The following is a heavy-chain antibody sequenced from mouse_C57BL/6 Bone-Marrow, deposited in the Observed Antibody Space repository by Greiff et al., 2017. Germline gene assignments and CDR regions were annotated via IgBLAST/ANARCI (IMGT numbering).Heavy chain of an antibody. CDR2: ISGGGGNT. Sequence: EVKVVESGGGLGKPGGSLKLSCAASGFTFSSYTMSWVRQTPEKRLEWVATISGGGGNTYYPDRVKGRFTISRDNAKNTLYLQMSSLRSEDTALYYCAGHGGVSWFAYWGQGTLVTVSA. CDR1: GFTFSSYT. J-gene: IGHJ3*01. CDR3: AGHGGVSWFAY. V-gene: IGHV5-9*01.